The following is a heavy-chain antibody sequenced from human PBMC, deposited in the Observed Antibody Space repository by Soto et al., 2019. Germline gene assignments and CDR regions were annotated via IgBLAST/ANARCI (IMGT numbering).Heavy chain of an antibody. CDR1: GYTFTGYY. D-gene: IGHD2-15*01. CDR3: AREQGYCSGGSCYHLFDY. Sequence: ASVKVSCKASGYTFTGYYMHWVRQAPGQGLEWMGWINPNSGGTNYAQKFQGWVTMTRDTSISTAYMELSRLRSDDTAVYYCAREQGYCSGGSCYHLFDYWGQGTLVTVSS. CDR2: INPNSGGT. V-gene: IGHV1-2*04. J-gene: IGHJ4*02.